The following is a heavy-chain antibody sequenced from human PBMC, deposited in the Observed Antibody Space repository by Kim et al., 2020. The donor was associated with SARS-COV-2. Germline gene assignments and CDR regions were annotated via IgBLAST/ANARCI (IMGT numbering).Heavy chain of an antibody. J-gene: IGHJ6*02. CDR1: GFTFSSYG. Sequence: GGSLRLSCAASGFTFSSYGMHWVRQAPGKGLEWVAVISYDGSNKYYADSVKGRFTISRDNSKNTLYLQMNSLRAEDTAVYYCAKEKRGYDFPDYYGMDVWGQGTTVTVSS. CDR3: AKEKRGYDFPDYYGMDV. V-gene: IGHV3-30*18. CDR2: ISYDGSNK. D-gene: IGHD3-3*01.